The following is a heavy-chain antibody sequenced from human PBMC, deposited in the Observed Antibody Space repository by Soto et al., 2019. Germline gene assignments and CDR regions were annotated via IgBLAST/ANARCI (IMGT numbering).Heavy chain of an antibody. V-gene: IGHV4-30-4*01. D-gene: IGHD3-3*01. J-gene: IGHJ6*02. CDR1: GGSISSGDYY. Sequence: SETLSLTCTVSGGSISSGDYYWSWIRQPPGKGLEWIGYIYYSGSTYYNPSLKSRVTISVDTSKNQFSLKLSSVTAADTAVYYCARDRGRTYYDFWSGPLYYYYGMDVCGQGTTVTVSS. CDR2: IYYSGST. CDR3: ARDRGRTYYDFWSGPLYYYYGMDV.